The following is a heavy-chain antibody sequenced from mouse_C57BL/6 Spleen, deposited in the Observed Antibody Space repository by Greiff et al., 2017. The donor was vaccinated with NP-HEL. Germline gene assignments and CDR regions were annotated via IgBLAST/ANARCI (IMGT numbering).Heavy chain of an antibody. D-gene: IGHD1-1*01. CDR3: ARSPDYGSPSYFDV. CDR1: GYTFTSYG. CDR2: IYPRSGNT. J-gene: IGHJ1*03. V-gene: IGHV1-81*01. Sequence: QVHVKQSGAELARPGASVKLSCKASGYTFTSYGISWVKQRTGQGLEWIGEIYPRSGNTYYNEKFKGKATLTADKSSSTAYMELRSLTSEDSAVYFCARSPDYGSPSYFDVWGTGTTVTVSS.